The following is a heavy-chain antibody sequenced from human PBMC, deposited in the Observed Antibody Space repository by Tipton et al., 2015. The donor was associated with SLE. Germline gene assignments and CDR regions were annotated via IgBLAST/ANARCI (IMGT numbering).Heavy chain of an antibody. CDR1: GGSISSGSYY. J-gene: IGHJ6*03. V-gene: IGHV4-61*09. Sequence: TLSLTCTVSGGSISSGSYYWSWIRQPAGKGLEWIGYIYTSGSTNYNPSLKSRVTISVDTSKNQFSLKLSSVTAADTAVYYCARGVLRFLEWLLIDMPQYGHYYMEVWGKGTTVTVSS. CDR3: ARGVLRFLEWLLIDMPQYGHYYMEV. CDR2: IYTSGST. D-gene: IGHD3-3*01.